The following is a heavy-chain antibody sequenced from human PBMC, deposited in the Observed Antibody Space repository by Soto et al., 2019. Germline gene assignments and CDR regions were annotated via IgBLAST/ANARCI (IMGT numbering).Heavy chain of an antibody. CDR2: IWYDGSNK. D-gene: IGHD2-2*01. CDR1: GFTFSSYG. CDR3: AREPPYPSYCSSTSCYGDYFDY. Sequence: QVQLVESGGGVVQPGRSLRLSCAASGFTFSSYGMHWVRQAPGKGLEWVAVIWYDGSNKYYADSVKGRFTISRDNSKNTVYRQVHGLRAEDTAVYYCAREPPYPSYCSSTSCYGDYFDYWGEGTLVTVSS. V-gene: IGHV3-33*01. J-gene: IGHJ4*02.